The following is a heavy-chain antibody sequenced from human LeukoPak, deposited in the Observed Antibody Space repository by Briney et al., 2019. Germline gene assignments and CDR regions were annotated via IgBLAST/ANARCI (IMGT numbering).Heavy chain of an antibody. Sequence: ETLSLTCSVSGGSIRSVSYYWGWIRQPPGKGLEWIGSIYYSGTAYYNPSLESRVTISVDTSMHQFSLKMSSVTAADTAVYYCARRSSRAADFDYWGQGTLVTVSS. CDR3: ARRSSRAADFDY. V-gene: IGHV4-39*01. CDR2: IYYSGTA. D-gene: IGHD6-13*01. CDR1: GGSIRSVSYY. J-gene: IGHJ4*02.